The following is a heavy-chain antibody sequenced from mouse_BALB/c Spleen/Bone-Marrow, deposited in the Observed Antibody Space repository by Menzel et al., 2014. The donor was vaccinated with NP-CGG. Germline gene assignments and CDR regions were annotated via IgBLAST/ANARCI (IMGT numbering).Heavy chain of an antibody. CDR3: TREGTFFAY. V-gene: IGHV1S81*02. CDR2: INPSNGGT. CDR1: GYTFTSYY. J-gene: IGHJ3*01. D-gene: IGHD3-3*01. Sequence: GAELVKPGASVKLSCKSSGYTFTSYYMYWVKQRPGQGLEWIGGINPSNGGTNFNEKFKSKATLTVDKSSSTAYMQLSSLTSEDSAVCYCTREGTFFAYWGQGTLVTVSA.